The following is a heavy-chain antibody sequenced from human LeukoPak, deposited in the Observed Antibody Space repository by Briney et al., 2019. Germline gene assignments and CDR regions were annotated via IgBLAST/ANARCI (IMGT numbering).Heavy chain of an antibody. J-gene: IGHJ4*02. CDR2: IYGGGST. CDR3: GGLKSSGYLIEY. Sequence: PGGSLRLSCAASGFIVSSNYMSWVRQAPGKGLEWVSVIYGGGSTYYAGSVKGRFTISKDNSKNTLYLQMNSLIIDDTAVYYRGGLKSSGYLIEYWGQGTLVTVSS. D-gene: IGHD3-22*01. CDR1: GFIVSSNY. V-gene: IGHV3-53*01.